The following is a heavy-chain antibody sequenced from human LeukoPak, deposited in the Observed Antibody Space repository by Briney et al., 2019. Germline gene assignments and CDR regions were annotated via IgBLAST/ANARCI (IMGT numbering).Heavy chain of an antibody. Sequence: ASVKVSCKASGYTFTSYYMHWVRQAPGQGLEWMGIINPSGGRTNYAQKFQGRVTMTRDTSISTAYMELSRLRSDDTAVYYCARGRTARAALRYYFDYWGQGTLVTVSS. CDR1: GYTFTSYY. D-gene: IGHD6-6*01. CDR3: ARGRTARAALRYYFDY. CDR2: INPSGGRT. J-gene: IGHJ4*02. V-gene: IGHV1-2*02.